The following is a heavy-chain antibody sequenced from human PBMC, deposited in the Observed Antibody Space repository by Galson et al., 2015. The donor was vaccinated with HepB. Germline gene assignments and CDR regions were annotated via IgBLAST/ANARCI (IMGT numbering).Heavy chain of an antibody. D-gene: IGHD2-15*01. CDR1: GFTFDDYA. Sequence: SLRLSCAASGFTFDDYAMHWVRQAPGKGLEWVSGISWNSGSIGYADSVEGRFTISRDNAKNSLYLQMNSLRAEDTALYYCAKDMGPWGEVVAAIDYWGQGTLVTVSS. J-gene: IGHJ4*02. V-gene: IGHV3-9*01. CDR3: AKDMGPWGEVVAAIDY. CDR2: ISWNSGSI.